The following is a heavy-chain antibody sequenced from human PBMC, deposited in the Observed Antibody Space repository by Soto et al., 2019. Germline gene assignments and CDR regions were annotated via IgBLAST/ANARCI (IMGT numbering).Heavy chain of an antibody. CDR1: GYTFTGYY. CDR3: ATYSTGLGSFNLFDP. CDR2: FDPEGGET. D-gene: IGHD1-1*01. V-gene: IGHV1-24*01. J-gene: IGHJ5*02. Sequence: ASVKVSCKASGYTFTGYYMHWVRQAPGKGLEWMGGFDPEGGETIYAQKFQGRVTMTEDTSTDTAYMELSSLRSEDTAVYYCATYSTGLGSFNLFDPWGQGTLVTVSS.